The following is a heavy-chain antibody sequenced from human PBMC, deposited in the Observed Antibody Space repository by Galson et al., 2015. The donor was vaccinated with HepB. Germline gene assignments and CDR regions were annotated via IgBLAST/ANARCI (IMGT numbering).Heavy chain of an antibody. D-gene: IGHD4-17*01. J-gene: IGHJ4*02. CDR3: ARRYGDYEGSFEY. CDR1: GFTLSSYS. Sequence: SLRLSCAASGFTLSSYSMNWVRQAPGKGLEWVSYISTSSSTIYYADSVKGRFTISRDNAKNSLHLQMNSLRAEDTAVYYCARRYGDYEGSFEYWGQGTLVTVSS. V-gene: IGHV3-48*01. CDR2: ISTSSSTI.